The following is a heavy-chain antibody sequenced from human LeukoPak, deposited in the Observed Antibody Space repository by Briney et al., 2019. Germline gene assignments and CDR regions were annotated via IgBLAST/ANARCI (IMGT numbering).Heavy chain of an antibody. D-gene: IGHD5-18*01. CDR2: TRNKATSYTT. Sequence: AGGSLRLSCAASGFTFSDHYMDWVRQAPGKGLAWVGRTRNKATSYTTTYAASVKGRFTISRDDSKNSIYLQMNSLKTEDTAVYYCARGGTHTSGFSYLLAWGQGTLVTVSS. CDR3: ARGGTHTSGFSYLLA. CDR1: GFTFSDHY. V-gene: IGHV3-72*01. J-gene: IGHJ4*02.